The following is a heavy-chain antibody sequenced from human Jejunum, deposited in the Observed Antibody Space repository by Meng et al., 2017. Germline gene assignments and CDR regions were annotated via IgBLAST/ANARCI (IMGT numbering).Heavy chain of an antibody. CDR3: ARDISVGTGTGGD. CDR1: GVSISNTW. D-gene: IGHD1-26*01. CDR2: IHENGRDD. Sequence: GGSLRLSCAVSGVSISNTWMSWVRQLPGKGLEWVDCIHENGRDDYYVDSVKGRFTISRDDAHNSLYLQMNSLRAEDTAVYYCARDISVGTGTGGDWGQGTLVTGYS. J-gene: IGHJ4*02. V-gene: IGHV3-7*01.